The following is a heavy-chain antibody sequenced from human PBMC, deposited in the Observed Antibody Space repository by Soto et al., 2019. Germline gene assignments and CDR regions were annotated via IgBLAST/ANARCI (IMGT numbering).Heavy chain of an antibody. D-gene: IGHD3-3*01. CDR1: GGTFSTYI. V-gene: IGHV1-69*08. CDR3: ARDRITTRGDAFDL. Sequence: QVQLVQSGAEVRKPGSSVKVSCKAPGGTFSTYIISWVRQAPGQGREWMGRIIPIPDITNYAQKFQGRVTVTADRSTSTAYMELTSLKSEDTAVYYCARDRITTRGDAFDLWGQGKMVTVSS. CDR2: IIPIPDIT. J-gene: IGHJ3*01.